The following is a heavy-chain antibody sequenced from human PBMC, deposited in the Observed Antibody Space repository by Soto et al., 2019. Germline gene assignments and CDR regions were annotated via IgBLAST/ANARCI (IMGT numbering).Heavy chain of an antibody. D-gene: IGHD3-22*01. CDR2: ISWNSGSI. V-gene: IGHV3-9*01. CDR3: AKDIRDSSGVDAFDI. Sequence: EVQLVESGGGLVQPGRSLRLSCAASGFTFDDYAMHWVRQAPGKGLEWVSGISWNSGSIGYADSVKGRFTISRDNAKNSLYLQMNSLRAEDTALYYCAKDIRDSSGVDAFDIWGQGTMVTVSS. J-gene: IGHJ3*02. CDR1: GFTFDDYA.